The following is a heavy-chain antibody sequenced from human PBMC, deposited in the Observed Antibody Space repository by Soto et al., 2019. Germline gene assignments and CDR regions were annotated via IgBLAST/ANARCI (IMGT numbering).Heavy chain of an antibody. J-gene: IGHJ4*02. CDR2: ISGSGGST. Sequence: EVQLLESGGGLVQPGWSLRLSCAASGFTFSSYAMSWVRQAPGKGLEWVSGISGSGGSTNYAASVKGRFTISRDNSKHTLYLQMSSLRAEDTAVYYCSAAPRGTVTHHWDYWGQGTLVTVSS. D-gene: IGHD2-15*01. V-gene: IGHV3-23*01. CDR1: GFTFSSYA. CDR3: SAAPRGTVTHHWDY.